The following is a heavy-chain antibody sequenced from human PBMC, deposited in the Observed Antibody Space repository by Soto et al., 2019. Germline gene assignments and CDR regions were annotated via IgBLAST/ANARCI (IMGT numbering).Heavy chain of an antibody. J-gene: IGHJ4*02. CDR3: ATSYGYYIPDY. CDR1: GFTFSSYA. CDR2: ISNSGGST. D-gene: IGHD4-17*01. V-gene: IGHV3-23*01. Sequence: VQLLESGGGLVQPGGSLRLSCAASGFTFSSYAMSWVRQASGKGLEWVSTISNSGGSTYYADSVKGRGTTSRDNCKNALQLQMINIRAEDTDASYCATSYGYYIPDYWGQGTLVTVSS.